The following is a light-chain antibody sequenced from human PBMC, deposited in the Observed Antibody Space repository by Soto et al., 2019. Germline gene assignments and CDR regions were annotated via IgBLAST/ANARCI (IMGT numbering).Light chain of an antibody. CDR2: AAS. CDR3: QQYYSLWT. CDR1: QGISSY. J-gene: IGKJ1*01. Sequence: ALRMTQSPSSFSASTGDRVTITCRASQGISSYLAWYQQKPGKAPKLLIYAASTLQSGVPSRFSGSGSXTDFTXTISXLQSEDFAXXYXQQYYSLWTFGQGTKVEIK. V-gene: IGKV1-8*01.